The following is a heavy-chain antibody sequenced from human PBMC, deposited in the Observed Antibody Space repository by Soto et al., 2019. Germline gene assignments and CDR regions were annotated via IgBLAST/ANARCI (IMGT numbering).Heavy chain of an antibody. D-gene: IGHD2-15*01. J-gene: IGHJ6*02. CDR3: APLSVSLSGPYGIHV. V-gene: IGHV4-39*01. Sequence: SETLSLTCSVSGYSVSSSDYYWAWIRQPPGQGLEWIGSMLSSGLTYYNPSLKSRVTLSVDTSKNQFSVRLNSVTASDTAVYYCAPLSVSLSGPYGIHVWGQGTTVTVSS. CDR1: GYSVSSSDYY. CDR2: MLSSGLT.